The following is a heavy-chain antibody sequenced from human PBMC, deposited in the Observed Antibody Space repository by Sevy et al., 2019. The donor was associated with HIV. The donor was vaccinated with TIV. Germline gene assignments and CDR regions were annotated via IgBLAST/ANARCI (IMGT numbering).Heavy chain of an antibody. CDR1: GYTFTSYD. V-gene: IGHV1-8*01. CDR2: MNPNSGNT. CDR3: AGGSRIMITFGGVIVNGDDY. Sequence: ASVKVSCKASGYTFTSYDINWVRQATGQGLEWMGWMNPNSGNTGYAQKFQGRVTMTRNTSISTAYMELSSLRSEDTAVYYCAGGSRIMITFGGVIVNGDDYWGQGTLVTVSS. D-gene: IGHD3-16*02. J-gene: IGHJ4*02.